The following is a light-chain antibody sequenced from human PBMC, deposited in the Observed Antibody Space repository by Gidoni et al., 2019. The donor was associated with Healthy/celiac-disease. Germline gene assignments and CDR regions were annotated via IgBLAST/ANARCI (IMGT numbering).Light chain of an antibody. V-gene: IGKV1-5*03. CDR1: QSISIW. Sequence: DIQMTQSPSTLSASVGDSVTITCRASQSISIWLTWYQQKPGKDPKLLIPKASTLESGGPSRLSGSGSGTELTLTVSSLQPDDFATYYCQQFSNYQLTFGGGTHLEIK. J-gene: IGKJ4*01. CDR3: QQFSNYQLT. CDR2: KAS.